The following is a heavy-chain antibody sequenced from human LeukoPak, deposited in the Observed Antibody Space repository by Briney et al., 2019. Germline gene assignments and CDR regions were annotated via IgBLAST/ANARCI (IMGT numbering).Heavy chain of an antibody. V-gene: IGHV3-7*01. Sequence: GGSLRLSCAASGFTFSSYWMSWVRQAPGKGLEWEANIKQDGSGKYYVDSVKGRFTISRDNAKNSLYLQMNSLRAEDTAVYYCAREDYSSGCSGKNDYWGQGTLVTVSS. CDR2: IKQDGSGK. J-gene: IGHJ4*02. CDR3: AREDYSSGCSGKNDY. D-gene: IGHD6-19*01. CDR1: GFTFSSYW.